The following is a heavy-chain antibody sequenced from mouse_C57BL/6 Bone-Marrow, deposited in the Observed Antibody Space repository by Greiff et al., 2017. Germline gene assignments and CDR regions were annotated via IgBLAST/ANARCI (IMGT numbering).Heavy chain of an antibody. J-gene: IGHJ2*01. CDR2: INPYNGGT. D-gene: IGHD1-1*01. Sequence: VQLQQSGPVLVKPGASVKMSCKASGYTFTDYYMNWVKQSHGKSLEWIGVINPYNGGTSYNQKFKGKATLTVDKSSSTAYMELNSLTSEDSAVYYCARWGYGSSPYYFDYWGQGTTLTVSS. CDR1: GYTFTDYY. V-gene: IGHV1-19*01. CDR3: ARWGYGSSPYYFDY.